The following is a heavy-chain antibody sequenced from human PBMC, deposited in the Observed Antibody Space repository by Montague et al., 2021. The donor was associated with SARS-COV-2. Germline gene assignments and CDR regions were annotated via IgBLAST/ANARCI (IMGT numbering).Heavy chain of an antibody. Sequence: SETLSLTCSVSSGSIISSGYYWGWIRQPPGKELEWIGNIYYSGTTYYNPSLQSRGTISVDTSKNHLSLRLSSVTAADTPVYFCARGMIRGVTTPFDYWGQGSQDTVSS. V-gene: IGHV4-39*02. CDR3: ARGMIRGVTTPFDY. CDR1: SGSIISSGYY. CDR2: IYYSGTT. D-gene: IGHD3-10*01. J-gene: IGHJ4*02.